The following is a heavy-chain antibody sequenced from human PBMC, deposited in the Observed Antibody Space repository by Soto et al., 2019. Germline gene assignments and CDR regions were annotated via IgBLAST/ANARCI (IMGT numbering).Heavy chain of an antibody. CDR1: GYTFTSYG. CDR2: ISAYNGNT. V-gene: IGHV1-18*01. D-gene: IGHD3-9*01. Sequence: QVQLVQSGAEVKKPGASVKVSCKASGYTFTSYGINWVRQAPGQGLEGMGWISAYNGNTNYAQKLQGRVTMTTDTATSTAYMELRSLRSDDTAVYYCAREGDYDILTGYYIIHYYYGMDVWGQGTTVTVSS. CDR3: AREGDYDILTGYYIIHYYYGMDV. J-gene: IGHJ6*02.